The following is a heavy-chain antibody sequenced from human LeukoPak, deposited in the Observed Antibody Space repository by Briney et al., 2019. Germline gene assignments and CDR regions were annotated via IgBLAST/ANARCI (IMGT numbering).Heavy chain of an antibody. J-gene: IGHJ4*02. CDR2: IYYSGST. CDR3: ARHDADYDILTGSNDGDY. CDR1: GGSISSSSYY. V-gene: IGHV4-39*01. D-gene: IGHD3-9*01. Sequence: SETLSLTCTVSGGSISSSSYYWGWIRQPPGKGLEWIGSIYYSGSTYYNPSLKSRVTISVDTSKNQFSLKLSSVTAADTAVYYCARHDADYDILTGSNDGDYWGQGTLVIVSS.